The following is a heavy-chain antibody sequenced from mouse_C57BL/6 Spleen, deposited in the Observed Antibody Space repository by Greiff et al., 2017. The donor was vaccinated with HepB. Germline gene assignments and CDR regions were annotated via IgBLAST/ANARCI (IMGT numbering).Heavy chain of an antibody. CDR3: ARNYYGSSYYFDY. Sequence: VQLVESGPGLVAPSQSLSITCTVSGFSLTSYAISWVRQPPGKGLEWLGVIWTGGGTNYNSALKSRLSLSKDNSKSQVFLKMNSLQTDDTARYYCARNYYGSSYYFDYWGQGTTLTVSS. V-gene: IGHV2-9-1*01. CDR1: GFSLTSYA. D-gene: IGHD1-1*01. J-gene: IGHJ2*01. CDR2: IWTGGGT.